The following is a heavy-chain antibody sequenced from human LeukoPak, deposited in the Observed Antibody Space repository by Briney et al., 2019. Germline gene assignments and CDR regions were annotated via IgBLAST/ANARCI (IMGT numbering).Heavy chain of an antibody. J-gene: IGHJ4*02. CDR1: GFTFSSYA. Sequence: GGSLRLSCAASGFTFSSYAMSWVRQAPGKGLEWVSAVSGSGHSTYYADSVKGRFTVSRDNSGNTLYLHMNSLRAEDTAVYYCAKESVGFSSSWFDFWGQGTLVTVSS. CDR3: AKESVGFSSSWFDF. V-gene: IGHV3-23*01. CDR2: VSGSGHST. D-gene: IGHD6-13*01.